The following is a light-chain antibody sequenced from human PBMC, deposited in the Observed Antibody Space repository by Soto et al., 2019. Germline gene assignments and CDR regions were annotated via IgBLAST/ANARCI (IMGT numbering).Light chain of an antibody. J-gene: IGLJ1*01. V-gene: IGLV3-21*02. CDR3: CSYATTFYV. Sequence: SYELTQPPSVSVAPGQTARITCGGNRIGSKSVHWFQQKPGQAPVLVVHDDSDRPSGIPDRFSGSKSGSTASLTISGLQAEDEADYYCCSYATTFYVFGSGTKLTVL. CDR1: RIGSKS. CDR2: DDS.